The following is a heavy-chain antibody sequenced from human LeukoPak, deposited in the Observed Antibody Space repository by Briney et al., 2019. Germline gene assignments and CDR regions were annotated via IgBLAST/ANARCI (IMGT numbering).Heavy chain of an antibody. CDR3: ATAPTPAHAFDI. CDR2: FDPEDGET. V-gene: IGHV1-24*01. J-gene: IGHJ3*02. Sequence: ASVKVSCKVSGYTLTELSMHWVRQAPGKGLEWMGGFDPEDGETIYAQKFQGRVTMTEDTSTDTAYMELSSLRSEDTAVYYCATAPTPAHAFDIWGQGTMVTVSS. D-gene: IGHD2-15*01. CDR1: GYTLTELS.